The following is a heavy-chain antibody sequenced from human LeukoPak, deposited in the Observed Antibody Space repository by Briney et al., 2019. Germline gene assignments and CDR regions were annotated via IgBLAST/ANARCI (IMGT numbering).Heavy chain of an antibody. CDR3: AAVLAAAAP. J-gene: IGHJ5*02. Sequence: SVTVSCKASGFTFTSSAIKWVRQPRGQRLEWVGWIVVGSGNTNYAQKFQERVTMTRDMSTSTDYMELSSLRSEDKAVYYCAAVLAAAAPWGQGTLVTVSS. CDR1: GFTFTSSA. D-gene: IGHD6-13*01. V-gene: IGHV1-58*02. CDR2: IVVGSGNT.